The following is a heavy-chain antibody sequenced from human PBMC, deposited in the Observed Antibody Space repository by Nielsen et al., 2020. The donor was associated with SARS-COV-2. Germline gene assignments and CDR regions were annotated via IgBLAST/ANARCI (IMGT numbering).Heavy chain of an antibody. J-gene: IGHJ4*02. CDR2: ISYDGSNK. V-gene: IGHV3-30*03. D-gene: IGHD3-10*01. Sequence: GESLKISCAASGFTFSSYSMNWVRQAPGKGLEWVAVISYDGSNKYYADSVKGRFTISRDNSKNTLYLQMNSLRAEDTAVYYCARDGSGSYSGGHLDYWGQGTLVTVSS. CDR1: GFTFSSYS. CDR3: ARDGSGSYSGGHLDY.